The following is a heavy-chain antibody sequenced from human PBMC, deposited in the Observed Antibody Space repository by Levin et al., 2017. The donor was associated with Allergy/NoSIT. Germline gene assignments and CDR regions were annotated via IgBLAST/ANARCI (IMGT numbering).Heavy chain of an antibody. D-gene: IGHD3-9*01. Sequence: AGGSLRLSCAASGFTFDDYAMHWVRQAPGKGLEWVSGISWNSGSIGYADSVKGRFTISRDNAKNSLYLQMNSLRAEDTALYYCAKDITLRTYYDILTGQGFDPWGQGTLVTVSS. CDR3: AKDITLRTYYDILTGQGFDP. CDR2: ISWNSGSI. J-gene: IGHJ5*02. CDR1: GFTFDDYA. V-gene: IGHV3-9*01.